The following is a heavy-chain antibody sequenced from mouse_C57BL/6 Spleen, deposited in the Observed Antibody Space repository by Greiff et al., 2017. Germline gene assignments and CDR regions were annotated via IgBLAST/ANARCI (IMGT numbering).Heavy chain of an antibody. CDR2: IDPEDGDT. J-gene: IGHJ2*01. CDR1: GFNIKDYY. V-gene: IGHV14-1*01. CDR3: TSHYYGSSYVSFDY. Sequence: EVQLQQSGAELVRPGASVKLSCTASGFNIKDYYMHWVKQRPEQGLEWIGRIDPEDGDTEYAPKFQGKATMTADTSSNTAYLQLSSLTSEDTAVYYCTSHYYGSSYVSFDYWGQGTTLTVSS. D-gene: IGHD1-1*01.